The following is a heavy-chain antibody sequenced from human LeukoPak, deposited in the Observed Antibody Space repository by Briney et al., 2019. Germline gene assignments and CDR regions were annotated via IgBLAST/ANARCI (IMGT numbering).Heavy chain of an antibody. CDR1: GYTFTGYY. CDR3: ARAGVVVVPAARHNWFDP. Sequence: ASVKVSCKASGYTFTGYYMHWVRQAPGQGLEWMGWINPNSGGTNYAQKFQGRVTMTRDTSISTAYMELSRLRSDDTAVYYCARAGVVVVPAARHNWFDPWGQGTLVTVSS. J-gene: IGHJ5*02. D-gene: IGHD2-2*01. CDR2: INPNSGGT. V-gene: IGHV1-2*02.